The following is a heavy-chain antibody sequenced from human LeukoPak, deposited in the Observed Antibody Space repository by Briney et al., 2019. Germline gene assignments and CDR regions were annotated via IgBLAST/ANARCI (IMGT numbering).Heavy chain of an antibody. D-gene: IGHD3-22*01. V-gene: IGHV4-59*12. J-gene: IGHJ4*02. CDR3: ARDRDLLLTYYYDSSGYYSWDY. CDR2: IYYSGST. Sequence: SETLSLTCTVSGGSISSYYWSWIRQPPGKGLEWIGYIYYSGSTNYNPSLKSRVTISVDTSKNQFSLKLSSVTAADTAVYYCARDRDLLLTYYYDSSGYYSWDYWGQGTLVTVSS. CDR1: GGSISSYY.